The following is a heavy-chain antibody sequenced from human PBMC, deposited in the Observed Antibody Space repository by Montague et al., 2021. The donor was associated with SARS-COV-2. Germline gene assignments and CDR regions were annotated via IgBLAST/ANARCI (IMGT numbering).Heavy chain of an antibody. J-gene: IGHJ5*02. CDR2: IYNSGTT. Sequence: SETLSITCTVSGDSTSCPNCYWGWIRQAPGKGLDWIGTIYNSGTTYYNPSLKSRLTISIDTSKNQFSLKLTSVTAADTAVYYCARHRNYGDHSLDNWFHPWGQGTLVTVSS. CDR3: ARHRNYGDHSLDNWFHP. D-gene: IGHD4-17*01. CDR1: GDSTSCPNCY. V-gene: IGHV4-39*01.